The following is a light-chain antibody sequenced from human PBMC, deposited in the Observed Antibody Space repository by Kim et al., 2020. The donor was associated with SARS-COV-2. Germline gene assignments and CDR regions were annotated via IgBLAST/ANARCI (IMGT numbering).Light chain of an antibody. J-gene: IGKJ2*01. CDR1: QSISNNY. Sequence: EIVLTQSPGTLSLSPGERATLSCRTSQSISNNYLAWYQQKPGQAPRLLIYSASSRATGIPDRFSGSGSGTDFTLTISRLGPEDFAVYYCQQYLISPRTFGQGTKLEI. V-gene: IGKV3-20*01. CDR2: SAS. CDR3: QQYLISPRT.